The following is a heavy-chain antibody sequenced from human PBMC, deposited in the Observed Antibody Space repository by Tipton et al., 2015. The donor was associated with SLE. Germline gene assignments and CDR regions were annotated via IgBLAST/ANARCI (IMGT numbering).Heavy chain of an antibody. CDR3: ASWYSSSWYHYFDY. CDR2: IYTSGST. V-gene: IGHV4-61*09. J-gene: IGHJ4*02. Sequence: TLSLTCTVSGGSISSNSYYWSWIRQPAGKGLEWIGYIYTSGSTNYNPSLKSRVTISVDTSKNQFSLKLSSVTAADTAVYYCASWYSSSWYHYFDYWGQGTLVTVSS. CDR1: GGSISSNSYY. D-gene: IGHD6-13*01.